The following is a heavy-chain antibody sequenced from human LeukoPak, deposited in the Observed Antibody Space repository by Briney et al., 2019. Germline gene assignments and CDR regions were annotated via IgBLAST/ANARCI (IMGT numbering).Heavy chain of an antibody. CDR3: ARGLYTNGWYYFDY. V-gene: IGHV3-33*05. D-gene: IGHD6-19*01. J-gene: IGHJ4*02. Sequence: PGGSLRLSCAASGLTFSGYGIHWVRQAPGKGLEWVAFLSYDGTNKFYADSVRGRFTISGDSSKNTLYLQMNTLSADDTAVYCCARGLYTNGWYYFDYWGQGTLVTVSS. CDR2: LSYDGTNK. CDR1: GLTFSGYG.